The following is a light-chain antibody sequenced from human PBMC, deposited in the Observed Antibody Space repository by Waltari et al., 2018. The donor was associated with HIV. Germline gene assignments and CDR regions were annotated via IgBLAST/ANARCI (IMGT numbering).Light chain of an antibody. CDR2: GNT. J-gene: IGLJ3*02. Sequence: QSALTQPPSVSWAPGQRVTISCTGSSSTLGAGYHVPWYQQLPGTAPKLLIYGNTNRPSGVPDRFSGSKSGTSASLAITGLQTEDEGTYYCQSYDNSLSGHWGFGGGTKLTVL. CDR1: SSTLGAGYH. V-gene: IGLV1-40*01. CDR3: QSYDNSLSGHWG.